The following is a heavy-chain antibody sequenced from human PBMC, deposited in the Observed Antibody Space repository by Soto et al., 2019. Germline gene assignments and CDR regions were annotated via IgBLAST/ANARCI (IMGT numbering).Heavy chain of an antibody. CDR1: GYTFTSYG. Sequence: ASVKVSCKASGYTFTSYGISWVRQAPGQGLEWMGWISAYNGNTNYAQKLQGRVTMTTDTSTSTAYMELRSLRSDDTAVYYCARWGKIAAAGTGYYYYYGVDVWGQGTTVTVSS. D-gene: IGHD6-13*01. J-gene: IGHJ6*02. CDR3: ARWGKIAAAGTGYYYYYGVDV. V-gene: IGHV1-18*01. CDR2: ISAYNGNT.